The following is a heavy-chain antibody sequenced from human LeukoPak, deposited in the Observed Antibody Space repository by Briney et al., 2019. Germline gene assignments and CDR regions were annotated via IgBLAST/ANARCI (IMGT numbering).Heavy chain of an antibody. V-gene: IGHV3-7*01. D-gene: IGHD6-19*01. CDR2: IKQDGSEN. CDR1: GFTFNSYW. CDR3: ARDFEISSG. Sequence: GGSLRLSCAASGFTFNSYWMSWVRQAPGKGLEWVANIKQDGSENYSVDFVKGRFTISRDNAKNSLYLQMNSLRAEDTAVYYCARDFEISSGWGQGTLVTVSS. J-gene: IGHJ4*02.